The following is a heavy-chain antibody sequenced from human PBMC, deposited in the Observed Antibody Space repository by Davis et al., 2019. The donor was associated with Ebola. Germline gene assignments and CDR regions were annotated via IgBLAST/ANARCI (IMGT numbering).Heavy chain of an antibody. CDR1: GGSISSSSYY. V-gene: IGHV4-61*05. J-gene: IGHJ4*02. CDR2: IYYSGST. D-gene: IGHD6-19*01. Sequence: MPSETLSLTCTVSGGSISSSSYYWGWIRQPPGKGLEWIGYIYYSGSTNYNPSLKSRVTISVDTSKNQFSLKLSSVTAADTAVYYCATGWNFDYWGQGTLVTVSS. CDR3: ATGWNFDY.